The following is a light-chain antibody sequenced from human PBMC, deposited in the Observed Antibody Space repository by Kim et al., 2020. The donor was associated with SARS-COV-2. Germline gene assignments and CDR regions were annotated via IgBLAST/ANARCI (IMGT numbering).Light chain of an antibody. CDR2: EDN. Sequence: KTVTISCTGSSGNIVSNYVQWYQQRPASAPTTVIYEDNERPSGVPDRFSGSIDSSSNSASLTISGLKTEDEADYYCQSYDDSNRWVFGGGTQLTVL. J-gene: IGLJ3*02. CDR3: QSYDDSNRWV. V-gene: IGLV6-57*02. CDR1: SGNIVSNY.